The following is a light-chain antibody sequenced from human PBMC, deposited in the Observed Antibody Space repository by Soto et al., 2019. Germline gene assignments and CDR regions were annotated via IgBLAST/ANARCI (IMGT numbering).Light chain of an antibody. CDR2: KAI. CDR1: QSISTW. V-gene: IGKV1-5*03. CDR3: QRYNDFQYI. Sequence: DIQMTQSPSTLSASVGDRVTITCRTNQSISTWLAWYQQKPGKAPKLLIYKAINLQSGVPSRFSGSGSGTEFSLTISSLHPDDFATYYCQRYNDFQYIFGQGTRLEMK. J-gene: IGKJ2*01.